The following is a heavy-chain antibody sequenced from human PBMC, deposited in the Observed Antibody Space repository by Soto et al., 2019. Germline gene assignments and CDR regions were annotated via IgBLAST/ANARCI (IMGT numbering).Heavy chain of an antibody. CDR2: INHSGST. CDR1: GGSFSGYY. D-gene: IGHD3-22*01. CDR3: ARADDSSGLDAFDI. J-gene: IGHJ3*02. Sequence: SETLSLTCAVYGGSFSGYYWSWIRQPPGKGLEWIGEINHSGSTNYNPSLKSRVTISVDTSKNQFSLKLSSVTAADTAVYYCARADDSSGLDAFDIWGQGTMVTVSS. V-gene: IGHV4-34*01.